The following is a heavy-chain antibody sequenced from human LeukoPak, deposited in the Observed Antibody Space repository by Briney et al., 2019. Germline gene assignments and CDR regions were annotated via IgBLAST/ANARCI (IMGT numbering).Heavy chain of an antibody. V-gene: IGHV4-39*01. CDR3: ASILVARGLLDY. Sequence: SETLSLTCTDSGGSISSSSYYWGWIRQPPGKGLEWIGSIYYSGSTYYNPSLKSRVTISVDTSKNQFSLKLSSVTAADTAVYYCASILVARGLLDYWGQGTLVTVSS. D-gene: IGHD2-21*01. CDR1: GGSISSSSYY. J-gene: IGHJ4*02. CDR2: IYYSGST.